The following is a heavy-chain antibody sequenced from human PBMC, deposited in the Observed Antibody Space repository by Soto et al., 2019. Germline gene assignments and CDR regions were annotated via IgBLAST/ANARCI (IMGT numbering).Heavy chain of an antibody. V-gene: IGHV3-48*01. J-gene: IGHJ4*02. CDR1: GFTFSSYS. CDR2: ISSSSSTI. Sequence: GGSLRLSCAASGFTFSSYSMNWVRQAPGKGLEWVSYISSSSSTIYYADSVKGRFTISRDNAKNSLYLQMNSLRAEDTAVYYCAIDGPRNYDFWSGSQNYFDYWGQGTLVTVSS. D-gene: IGHD3-3*01. CDR3: AIDGPRNYDFWSGSQNYFDY.